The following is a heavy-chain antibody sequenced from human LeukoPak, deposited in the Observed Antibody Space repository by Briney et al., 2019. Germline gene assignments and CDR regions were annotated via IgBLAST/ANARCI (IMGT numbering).Heavy chain of an antibody. CDR3: ARGPTYYDSSGYRLEY. CDR1: GYAFTGYY. V-gene: IGHV1-2*02. J-gene: IGHJ4*02. CDR2: INPSNGGT. D-gene: IGHD3-22*01. Sequence: GASVNVSCKSSGYAFTGYYMHWVRQAPGPGLEWMGLINPSNGGTNYAKNFQGRVTMTRDTSISTAYMELSSLTSDDTAVYYCARGPTYYDSSGYRLEYWGQGTLVTVSS.